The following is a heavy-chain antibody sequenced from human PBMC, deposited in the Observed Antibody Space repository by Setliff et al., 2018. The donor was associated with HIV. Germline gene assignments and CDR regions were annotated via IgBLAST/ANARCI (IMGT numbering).Heavy chain of an antibody. CDR2: IHPYTGDT. Sequence: ASVKVSCKAFGYAFSSYGINWLRQAPGQGLEWMGWIHPYTGDTDQGQKVQGRLTITADTSTSTAYMELLSLRSEDTAIYYCATQTVAVGAPGYFDSWGQGTLVTVSS. J-gene: IGHJ4*02. V-gene: IGHV1-18*01. D-gene: IGHD2-15*01. CDR1: GYAFSSYG. CDR3: ATQTVAVGAPGYFDS.